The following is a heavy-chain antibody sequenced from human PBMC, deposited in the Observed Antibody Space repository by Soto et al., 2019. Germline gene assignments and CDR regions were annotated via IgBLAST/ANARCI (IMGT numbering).Heavy chain of an antibody. D-gene: IGHD7-27*01. V-gene: IGHV3-23*01. Sequence: VQLLESGGGLVQPGGSLRLSCAVSGFPVNYYDLSWVRQPPGKGLEWVSGMSGVDDSKSYADSVKGRLTISRDNAKNFLFFKMNTLRPADRPIYYWAGGGPQGGPALGTSSDHGGRGTLVPVSS. CDR3: AGGGPQGGPALGTSSDH. J-gene: IGHJ5*02. CDR1: GFPVNYYD. CDR2: MSGVDDSK.